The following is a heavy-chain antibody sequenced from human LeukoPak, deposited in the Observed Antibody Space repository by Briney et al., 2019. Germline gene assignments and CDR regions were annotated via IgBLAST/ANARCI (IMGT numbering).Heavy chain of an antibody. CDR3: ARVTSSYYYYGMDV. V-gene: IGHV4-30-2*01. D-gene: IGHD1-14*01. CDR1: GGSFSGYY. CDR2: IYHSGST. Sequence: SETLSLTCAVYGGSFSGYYWSWIRQPPGKGLEWIGYIYHSGSTYYNPSLKSRVTISVDRSKNQFSLKLSSVTAADTAVYYCARVTSSYYYYGMDVWGQGTTVTVSS. J-gene: IGHJ6*02.